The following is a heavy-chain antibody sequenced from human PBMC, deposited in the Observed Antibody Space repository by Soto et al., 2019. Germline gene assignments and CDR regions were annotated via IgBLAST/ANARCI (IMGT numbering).Heavy chain of an antibody. D-gene: IGHD3-3*01. V-gene: IGHV3-15*07. CDR3: TTDRRVDFGVVIIYYYGMDV. J-gene: IGHJ6*02. CDR1: GFTFSNAW. CDR2: IKSKTDGGTT. Sequence: PGGSLRLSCAASGFTFSNAWMNWVRQAPGKGLEWVGRIKSKTDGGTTDYAAPVKGRFTISRDDSKNTLYLQMNSLKTEDTAVYYCTTDRRVDFGVVIIYYYGMDVWGQGTTVTVSS.